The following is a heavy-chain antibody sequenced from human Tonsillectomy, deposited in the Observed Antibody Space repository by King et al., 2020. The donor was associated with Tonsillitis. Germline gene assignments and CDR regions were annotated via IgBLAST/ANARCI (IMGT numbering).Heavy chain of an antibody. D-gene: IGHD2-15*01. V-gene: IGHV1-46*03. CDR3: ARDPPGCSGGNCYIDY. CDR1: GYIFINYY. J-gene: IGHJ4*02. CDR2: INPSGGST. Sequence: VQLVESGAEVKKPGASVKVSCKASGYIFINYYMHWVRQAPGQGLEWMGIINPSGGSTIYAKKFQGRVTMTRDTSTSTVYMELSSLRSEDTAIYYCARDPPGCSGGNCYIDYWGQGTLVTVSS.